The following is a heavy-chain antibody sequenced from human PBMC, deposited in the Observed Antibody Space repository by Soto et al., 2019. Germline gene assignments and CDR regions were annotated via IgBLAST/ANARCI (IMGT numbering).Heavy chain of an antibody. V-gene: IGHV3-30-3*01. D-gene: IGHD1-1*01. Sequence: QVQLVQSGGGVVQPGRSLRLSCAASGFIFSNYYIHWVHQAPGKGLEWVAVISYDGSKQYYADSVNGRFTISRDNSENTLYLQMNSLRVDDTAIYYCARDSADGNNWHKSSPVTDYWGQGTLVTVSS. CDR3: ARDSADGNNWHKSSPVTDY. CDR2: ISYDGSKQ. J-gene: IGHJ4*02. CDR1: GFIFSNYY.